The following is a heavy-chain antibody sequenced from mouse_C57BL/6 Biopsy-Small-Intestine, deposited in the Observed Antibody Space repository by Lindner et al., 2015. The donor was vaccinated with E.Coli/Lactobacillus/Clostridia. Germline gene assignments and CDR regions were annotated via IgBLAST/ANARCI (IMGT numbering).Heavy chain of an antibody. Sequence: VQLQESGPELVKPGASVKMSCKASGYTFTDYYMNWVIQSHGKNLEWIGRVNPRNGGTSYNQKFKGKATLTVDKSLSTAYMHLNSLTSEDSAVYYCARGEEFAYWGQGDSGHCLC. J-gene: IGHJ3*01. V-gene: IGHV1-19*01. CDR3: ARGEEFAY. CDR2: VNPRNGGT. CDR1: GYTFTDYY.